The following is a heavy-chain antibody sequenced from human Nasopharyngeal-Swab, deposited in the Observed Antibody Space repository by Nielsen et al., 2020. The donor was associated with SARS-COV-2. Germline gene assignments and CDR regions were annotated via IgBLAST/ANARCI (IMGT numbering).Heavy chain of an antibody. Sequence: GGSLRLSCSASGFTFSSYAMLWVRQAPGKGLEWVSAISGSGGSTYYADSVKGRFTISRDNSKNTLYLQMNSLRAEDTAVYYCAKDWSGTDAGGWFDPWGQGTLVTVSS. J-gene: IGHJ5*02. D-gene: IGHD1-1*01. CDR3: AKDWSGTDAGGWFDP. CDR2: ISGSGGST. CDR1: GFTFSSYA. V-gene: IGHV3-23*01.